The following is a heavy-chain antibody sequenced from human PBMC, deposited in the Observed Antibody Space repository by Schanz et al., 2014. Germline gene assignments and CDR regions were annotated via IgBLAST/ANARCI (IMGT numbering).Heavy chain of an antibody. CDR3: ARGRGCYDY. V-gene: IGHV1-46*01. Sequence: QVQLVQSGAEVKKPGASVKVSCKASGYTFTTYYMLWVRQAPGQGLEWMGIINPSGGSTRYGQKFQGRITVTTDTSTNTAYMELSSVTSEDTAVHYCARGRGCYDYWGQGTLVTVSS. CDR2: INPSGGST. CDR1: GYTFTTYY. J-gene: IGHJ4*02. D-gene: IGHD2-21*01.